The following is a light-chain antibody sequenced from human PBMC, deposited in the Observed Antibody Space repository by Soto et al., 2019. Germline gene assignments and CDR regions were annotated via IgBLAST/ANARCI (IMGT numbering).Light chain of an antibody. J-gene: IGKJ4*01. V-gene: IGKV1-39*01. CDR2: GVS. CDR1: QIIDSY. CDR3: QQSYSSPLLA. Sequence: DIHMTQSPSSLYASIGDRVTITCRASQIIDSYLNWYQQKGGKAPKLLIYGVSKLQSGLPPRFSGSGSGTEFTLTITGLQPEDFGTYYCQQSYSSPLLAFGGGTKVEIK.